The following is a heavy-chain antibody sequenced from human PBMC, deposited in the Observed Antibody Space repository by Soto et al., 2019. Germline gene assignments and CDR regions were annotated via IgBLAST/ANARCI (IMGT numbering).Heavy chain of an antibody. V-gene: IGHV3-33*01. Sequence: GGSLRLSCAASGFTFSSYGMHWVRQAPGKGLEWVAVIWYDGSNKYYADSVKGRFTISRDNSKNTLYLQMNSLRAEDTAVYYCATWYGDHLNNDYWGQGTLVTVSS. CDR3: ATWYGDHLNNDY. D-gene: IGHD4-17*01. J-gene: IGHJ4*02. CDR2: IWYDGSNK. CDR1: GFTFSSYG.